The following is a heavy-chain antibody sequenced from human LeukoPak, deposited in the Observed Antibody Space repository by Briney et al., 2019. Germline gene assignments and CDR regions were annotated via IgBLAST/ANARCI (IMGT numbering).Heavy chain of an antibody. CDR2: ISGDGGSI. CDR3: AKDAELNYFDY. Sequence: GGSLRLSGAASGFTFDDYVMHWVRQAPGKSLEWVSLISGDGGSIYYADSVKGRFTISRDNSKNSLYLQMNSLRTEDTALYYCAKDAELNYFDYWGQGTLVTVSS. J-gene: IGHJ4*02. V-gene: IGHV3-43*02. CDR1: GFTFDDYV. D-gene: IGHD3-10*01.